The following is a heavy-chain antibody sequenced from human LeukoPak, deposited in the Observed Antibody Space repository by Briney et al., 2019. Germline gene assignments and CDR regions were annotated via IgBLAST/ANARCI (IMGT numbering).Heavy chain of an antibody. Sequence: ASVKVSCKASGYTFTSYGISWVRQAPGQGLEWMGWISAYNGNTNYAQKFQGRVTMTADTSTSTAYMELRSLRSDDTAVYYCARDRREELHFDYWGQGTLVTVSS. CDR1: GYTFTSYG. J-gene: IGHJ4*02. CDR2: ISAYNGNT. D-gene: IGHD1-26*01. CDR3: ARDRREELHFDY. V-gene: IGHV1-18*01.